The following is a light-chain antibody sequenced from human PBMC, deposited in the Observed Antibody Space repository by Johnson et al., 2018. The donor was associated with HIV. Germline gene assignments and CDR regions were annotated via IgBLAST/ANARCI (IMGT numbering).Light chain of an antibody. CDR2: DNN. CDR1: SSNIGNNY. J-gene: IGLJ1*01. CDR3: GTWDSSLRVGF. V-gene: IGLV1-51*01. Sequence: QSVLTQPPSVSAAPGQKVTISCSGSSSNIGNNYVSWYQQVPGTAAKLLIFDNNKRPSGIPDRFSGSKSGTSATLGITGLQTGDEADYYCGTWDSSLRVGFFGTGTKVTVL.